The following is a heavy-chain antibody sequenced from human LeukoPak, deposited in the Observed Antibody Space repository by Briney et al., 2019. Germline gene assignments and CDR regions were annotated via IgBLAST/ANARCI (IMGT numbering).Heavy chain of an antibody. D-gene: IGHD6-19*01. CDR1: GGSFSGYY. Sequence: SETLSLTCAVYGGSFSGYYWSWIRQPPGKGLEWIGETNHSGSTNYNPSLKSRVTISVDTSKNQFSLKLSSVTAADTAVYYCARHKTIAVGAGAFDIWGQGTMVTVSS. J-gene: IGHJ3*02. CDR2: TNHSGST. V-gene: IGHV4-34*01. CDR3: ARHKTIAVGAGAFDI.